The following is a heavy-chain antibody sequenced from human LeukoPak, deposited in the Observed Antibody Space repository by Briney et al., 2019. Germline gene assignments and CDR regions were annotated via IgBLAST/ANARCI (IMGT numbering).Heavy chain of an antibody. V-gene: IGHV3-21*01. CDR2: IKSSSSDK. CDR1: GFTLRSYA. Sequence: GGSLRLSCAASGFTLRSYAMNWVRQAPGQGLEWVASIKSSSSDKKYADSVKGRFTISRDNAKNSLYLQMNSLKAEDTAVYYCARDPTHSSGWSDGFDIWGQGTMVTVSS. J-gene: IGHJ3*02. CDR3: ARDPTHSSGWSDGFDI. D-gene: IGHD6-19*01.